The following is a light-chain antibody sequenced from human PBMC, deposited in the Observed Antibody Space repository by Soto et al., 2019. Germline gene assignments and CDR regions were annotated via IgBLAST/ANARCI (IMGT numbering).Light chain of an antibody. CDR1: QSISSW. Sequence: DIQMTQSPSTLSASVGDRVTITCRASQSISSWLAWYQQKPGKAPKLLIYDASSVESGVPSRFSGSGSGTEFTLTISSLQPDDFATYYCQQKGTFGQGTKVEIK. V-gene: IGKV1-5*01. CDR2: DAS. CDR3: QQKGT. J-gene: IGKJ1*01.